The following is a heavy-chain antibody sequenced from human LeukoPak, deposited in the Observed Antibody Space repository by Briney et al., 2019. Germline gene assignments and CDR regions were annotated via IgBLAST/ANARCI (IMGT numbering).Heavy chain of an antibody. J-gene: IGHJ4*02. D-gene: IGHD5-18*01. V-gene: IGHV1-24*01. CDR2: FDVIDAKT. CDR3: AAGRPYSLLDY. Sequence: GASVKVSCTVSGSSLTELSLYWVRQAPGKGLEWMGGFDVIDAKTFYAQKFQVRVTMTEDSSTDTAYMELSSLRSDDTAFYYCAAGRPYSLLDYWGQGTLLTVSS. CDR1: GSSLTELS.